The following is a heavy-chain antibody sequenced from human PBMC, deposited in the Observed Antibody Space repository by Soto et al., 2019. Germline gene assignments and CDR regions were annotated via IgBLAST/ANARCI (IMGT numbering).Heavy chain of an antibody. CDR1: GFTFSSYG. CDR2: ISYDGSNK. V-gene: IGHV3-30*18. Sequence: PGGSLRLSCAASGFTFSSYGMHWVRQAPGKGLEWVAVISYDGSNKYYADSVKGRFTISRDNSKNTLYLQMNSLRAEDTAVYYCAKDYQHLVEGENWFDPWGQGTLVTVSS. J-gene: IGHJ5*02. CDR3: AKDYQHLVEGENWFDP. D-gene: IGHD6-13*01.